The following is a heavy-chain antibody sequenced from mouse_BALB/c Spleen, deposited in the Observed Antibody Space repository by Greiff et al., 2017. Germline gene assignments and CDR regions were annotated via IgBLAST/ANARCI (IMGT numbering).Heavy chain of an antibody. CDR1: GFTFSSYA. Sequence: EVHLVESGGGLVKPGGSLKLSCAASGFTFSSYAMSWVRQTPEKRLEWVASISSGGSTYYPDSVKGRFTISRDNARNILYLQMSSLRSEDTAMYYCARGGGNVSFAYWGQGTLVTVSA. CDR3: ARGGGNVSFAY. CDR2: ISSGGST. D-gene: IGHD2-1*01. J-gene: IGHJ3*01. V-gene: IGHV5-6-5*01.